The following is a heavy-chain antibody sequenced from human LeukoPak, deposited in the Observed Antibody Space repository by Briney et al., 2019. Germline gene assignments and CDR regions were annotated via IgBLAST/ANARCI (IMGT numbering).Heavy chain of an antibody. D-gene: IGHD3-10*01. CDR2: IYHSGST. CDR1: GGSISSGGYS. CDR3: ARVDHYYYGSGSSLWFDP. J-gene: IGHJ5*02. V-gene: IGHV4-30-2*01. Sequence: PSETLSLTCAVSGGSISSGGYSWSWIRQPPGKGPEWIGYIYHSGSTYYNPSLKSRVTISVDRSKNQFSLKLSSVTAADTAVYYCARVDHYYYGSGSSLWFDPWGQGTLVTVSS.